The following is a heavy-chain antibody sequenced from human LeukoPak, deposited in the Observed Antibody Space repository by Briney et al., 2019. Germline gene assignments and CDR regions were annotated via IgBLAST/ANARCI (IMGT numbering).Heavy chain of an antibody. Sequence: ASVEVSFKASGYTFTSYYMHWVRQAPGQGLEWMGIINPSGGSTSYAQKFQGRVTMTRDTSTSTVYMELSSLRSEDTAVYYCARDKGFVAAAGDWGQGTLVTVSS. D-gene: IGHD6-13*01. CDR1: GYTFTSYY. J-gene: IGHJ4*02. V-gene: IGHV1-46*01. CDR2: INPSGGST. CDR3: ARDKGFVAAAGD.